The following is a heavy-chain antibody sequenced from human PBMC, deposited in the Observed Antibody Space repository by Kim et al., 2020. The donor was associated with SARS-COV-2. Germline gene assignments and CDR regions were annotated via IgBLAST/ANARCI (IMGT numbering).Heavy chain of an antibody. Sequence: GGSLRLSCAASGFTFSSYGMHWVRQAPGKGLEWVAVISYDGSNKYYADSVKGRFTISRDNSKNTLYLQMNSLRAEDTAVYYCAKDNILGYSIGWIYYYYG. J-gene: IGHJ6*01. V-gene: IGHV3-30*18. CDR1: GFTFSSYG. CDR3: AKDNILGYSIGWIYYYYG. D-gene: IGHD6-19*01. CDR2: ISYDGSNK.